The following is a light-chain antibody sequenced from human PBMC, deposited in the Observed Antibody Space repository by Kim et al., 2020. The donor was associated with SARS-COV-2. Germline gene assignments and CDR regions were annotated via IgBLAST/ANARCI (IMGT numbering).Light chain of an antibody. Sequence: IQMTQFPSSLSASVGDRVTITCRASQSISTYVNWYQQKPGKAPKLLLFAAFSLQSGVPSRFSGSGSGTDFTLTISSLQPEDFATYYCQQSYSTPLTLGGGTKVDIK. CDR3: QQSYSTPLT. J-gene: IGKJ4*01. CDR2: AAF. V-gene: IGKV1-39*01. CDR1: QSISTY.